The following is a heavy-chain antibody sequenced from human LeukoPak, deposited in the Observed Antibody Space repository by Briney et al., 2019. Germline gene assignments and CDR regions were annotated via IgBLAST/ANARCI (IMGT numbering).Heavy chain of an antibody. CDR2: VYYSGST. CDR1: GGSISTYY. J-gene: IGHJ4*02. Sequence: SETLSLTCTVSGGSISTYYWNWIRQPPGKGLEWIGHVYYSGSTNYNPSLKSRVTISVDKSKNQFSLKLSSVTAADTAVYYCARWSSGSFDYWGQGTLVTVSS. V-gene: IGHV4-59*12. CDR3: ARWSSGSFDY. D-gene: IGHD3-22*01.